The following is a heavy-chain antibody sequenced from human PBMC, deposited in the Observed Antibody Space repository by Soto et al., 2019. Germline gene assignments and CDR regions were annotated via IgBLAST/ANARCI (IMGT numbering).Heavy chain of an antibody. V-gene: IGHV3-7*05. Sequence: DVQLMESGGGLVQPGGSLRLSCVGSGFTFGNYWMTWVRQAPGKGLEWVANIRRDGGEEHYVDSVKGRFSVSRDNAKESLYLQMNSMRIEDTAMYYCASDATYRDSSAYYDVFDIWGEGTVVTVSS. CDR2: IRRDGGEE. CDR3: ASDATYRDSSAYYDVFDI. CDR1: GFTFGNYW. J-gene: IGHJ3*02. D-gene: IGHD3-22*01.